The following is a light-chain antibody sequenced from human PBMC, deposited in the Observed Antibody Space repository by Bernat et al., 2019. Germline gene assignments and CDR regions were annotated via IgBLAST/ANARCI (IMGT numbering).Light chain of an antibody. CDR3: SSYAGSNNSVV. Sequence: QSALTQPPSASGSPGQSVIISCTGTSSDVGGYNYVSWYQQYPGKAPKLMIYEVSKRPSGVPDRFSGSKSGNTASLTVTGLQAEDEADYYCSSYAGSNNSVVLGSGTKLAVL. J-gene: IGLJ2*01. CDR2: EVS. CDR1: SSDVGGYNY. V-gene: IGLV2-8*01.